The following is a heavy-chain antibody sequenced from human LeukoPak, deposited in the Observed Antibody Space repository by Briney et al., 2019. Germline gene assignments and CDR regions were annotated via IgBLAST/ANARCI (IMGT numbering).Heavy chain of an antibody. CDR3: TRMTTGHDY. CDR2: INHSGYT. CDR1: GVSFNDYY. V-gene: IGHV4-34*01. Sequence: SETLSLTCAVSGVSFNDYYWSWVRQTPGQGLEWIGEINHSGYTNDSPSLKSRVTISIDTSRKQFSLNLRSVTVADTGIYYCTRMTTGHDYWGQGTLVTVSS. D-gene: IGHD4-17*01. J-gene: IGHJ4*02.